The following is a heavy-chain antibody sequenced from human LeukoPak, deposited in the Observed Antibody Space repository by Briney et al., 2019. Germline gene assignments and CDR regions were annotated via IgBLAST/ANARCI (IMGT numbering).Heavy chain of an antibody. CDR1: GFTFSSYA. CDR3: KGSLDDYGDYYFDY. J-gene: IGHJ4*01. CDR2: ISGSGGST. D-gene: IGHD4-17*01. Sequence: PGGSLRLSCAASGFTFSSYAMSWVRQAPGKGLEWVSAISGSGGSTYYADSVKGRFTISRDNSKNTLYLQMNSLRAEDTAVYYCKGSLDDYGDYYFDYWGHGTLVTVSS. V-gene: IGHV3-23*01.